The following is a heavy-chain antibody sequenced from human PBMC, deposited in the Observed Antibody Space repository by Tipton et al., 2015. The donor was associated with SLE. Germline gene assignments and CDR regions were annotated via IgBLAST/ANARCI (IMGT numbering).Heavy chain of an antibody. J-gene: IGHJ2*01. CDR3: ARVPTAVYWYFDL. CDR1: GFTFSGYG. D-gene: IGHD1-1*01. CDR2: ISDDGSHT. V-gene: IGHV3-30*05. Sequence: RSLRLSCATSGFTFSGYGMHWVRQAPGKGLDWVAFISDDGSHTYYAGSVRGRFTISRDNSETTLYLQMSRLTDEGTAVYYCARVPTAVYWYFDLWGRGTLVTVSS.